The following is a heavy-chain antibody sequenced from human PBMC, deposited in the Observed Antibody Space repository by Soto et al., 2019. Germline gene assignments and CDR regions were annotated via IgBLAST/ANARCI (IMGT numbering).Heavy chain of an antibody. CDR1: GFTFSSYA. D-gene: IGHD3-22*01. J-gene: IGHJ4*02. CDR3: ARVFGYSSGWYRFYYDSSGYYFDY. Sequence: GSLRLSCAASGFTFSSYAMHWVRQAPGKGLEWVAVISYDGSNKYYADSVKGRFTISRDNSKNTLYLQMNSLRVEDTAVYYCARVFGYSSGWYRFYYDSSGYYFDYWGQGTLVTVSS. V-gene: IGHV3-30-3*01. CDR2: ISYDGSNK.